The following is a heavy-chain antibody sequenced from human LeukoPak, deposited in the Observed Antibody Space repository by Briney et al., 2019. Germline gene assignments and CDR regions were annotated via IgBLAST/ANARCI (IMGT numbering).Heavy chain of an antibody. CDR1: GFTFSSYS. V-gene: IGHV3-53*01. D-gene: IGHD1-26*01. J-gene: IGHJ4*02. CDR2: IYSGGST. CDR3: ARLVGAIY. Sequence: GGSLRLSCAASGFTFSSYSMNWVRQAPGKGLEWVSVIYSGGSTYYADSVKGRFTISRDNSKNTLYLQMNSLRAEDTAVYYCARLVGAIYWGQGTLVTVSS.